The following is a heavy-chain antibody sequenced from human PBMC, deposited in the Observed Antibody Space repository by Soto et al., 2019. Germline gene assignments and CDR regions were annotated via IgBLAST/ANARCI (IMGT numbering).Heavy chain of an antibody. CDR3: ANDRIAGNFDY. J-gene: IGHJ4*02. CDR2: ISATGGST. V-gene: IGHV3-23*01. CDR1: GFTFNNYA. Sequence: EVQVLDSGGGLVQPGGSLRLSCAASGFTFNNYAMNWVRQAPGKGLEWVATISATGGSTYYADSVKGRFTISRDNSKNTLYLQMNGLRVEDTAVYYCANDRIAGNFDYWGQGTQVTVSS.